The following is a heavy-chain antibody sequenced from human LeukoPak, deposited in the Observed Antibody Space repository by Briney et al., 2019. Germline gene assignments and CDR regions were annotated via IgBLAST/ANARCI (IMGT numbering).Heavy chain of an antibody. V-gene: IGHV3-7*01. CDR1: GYSFGNYR. J-gene: IGHJ4*02. Sequence: GGSLRLSCAASGYSFGNYRMSWVRQAPGKGLEWVANINEDGSEKYYVDSVKGRFTISRDNVKNSLYLQMNSLRAVDTAVYYCAHGSSGYSLFDYRGQGTLVTVSS. D-gene: IGHD6-13*01. CDR2: INEDGSEK. CDR3: AHGSSGYSLFDY.